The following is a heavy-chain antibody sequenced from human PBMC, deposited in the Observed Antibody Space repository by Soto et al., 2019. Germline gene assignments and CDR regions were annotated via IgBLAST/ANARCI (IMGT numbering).Heavy chain of an antibody. Sequence: QVQLVESGGGLVKPGGSRRLSCAASGFTFSDYYMSWIRQAPGKGLEWVSYISSSSNYTNYADSVKGRFTISRDNAKTSLYLQMNSLRNEDKAVYYCARGDPPLWFGEGGQGTTVTVSS. V-gene: IGHV3-11*05. CDR2: ISSSSNYT. J-gene: IGHJ6*02. D-gene: IGHD3-10*01. CDR3: ARGDPPLWFGE. CDR1: GFTFSDYY.